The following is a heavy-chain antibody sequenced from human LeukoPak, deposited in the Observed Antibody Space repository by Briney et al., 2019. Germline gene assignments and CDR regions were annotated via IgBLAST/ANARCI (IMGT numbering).Heavy chain of an antibody. J-gene: IGHJ2*01. Sequence: PGGSLRLSCAASGFTFSSYGMHWVRQAPGKGLEWVAVIWYDGSNKYYADSVKGRFTISRDNSKNTLYLQMNSLRAEDTAVHYCAKVPYPYWYFDLWGRGTLVTVSS. CDR3: AKVPYPYWYFDL. V-gene: IGHV3-33*06. CDR2: IWYDGSNK. CDR1: GFTFSSYG.